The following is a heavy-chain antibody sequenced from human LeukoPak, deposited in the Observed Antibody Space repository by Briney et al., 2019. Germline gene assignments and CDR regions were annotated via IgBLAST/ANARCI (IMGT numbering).Heavy chain of an antibody. V-gene: IGHV3-30*18. Sequence: PGGSLRLSCAASGFTFSSYGMHWVRQAPGKGLEWVAVISYDGSNKYYADSVKGRFTISRDNSENTLYLQMNSLRAEDTAVYYCAKVCSGGSCPFDYWGQGTLVTVSS. CDR1: GFTFSSYG. CDR2: ISYDGSNK. CDR3: AKVCSGGSCPFDY. J-gene: IGHJ4*02. D-gene: IGHD2-15*01.